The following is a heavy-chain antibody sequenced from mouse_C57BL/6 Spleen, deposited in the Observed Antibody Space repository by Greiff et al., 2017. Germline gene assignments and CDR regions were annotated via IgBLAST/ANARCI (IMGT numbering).Heavy chain of an antibody. D-gene: IGHD1-1*01. CDR2: INYDGSST. CDR1: GFTFSDYY. CDR3: ARDRYYYGSRGDAMDY. V-gene: IGHV5-16*01. J-gene: IGHJ4*01. Sequence: EVQVVESEGGLVQPGSSMKLSCTASGFTFSDYYMAWVRQVPEKGLEWVANINYDGSSTYYLDSLKSRFIISRDNAKNILYLQMSSLKSEDTATYYCARDRYYYGSRGDAMDYWGQGTSVTVSS.